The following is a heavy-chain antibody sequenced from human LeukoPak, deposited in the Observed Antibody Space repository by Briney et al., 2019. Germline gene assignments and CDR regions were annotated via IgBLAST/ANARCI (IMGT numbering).Heavy chain of an antibody. D-gene: IGHD5-18*01. CDR2: ISDSGGST. CDR1: GFIHRSYG. Sequence: GGSLRLSCVASGFIHRSYGMSGVRQAPGKRLEWVSHISDSGGSTNYADSVKGRFTISRDNSKNTLHLQMHSLRDEYTAVYYCARRRWDYTAMATMKYFFDYWGQGSLVTVSS. V-gene: IGHV3-23*01. CDR3: ARRRWDYTAMATMKYFFDY. J-gene: IGHJ4*02.